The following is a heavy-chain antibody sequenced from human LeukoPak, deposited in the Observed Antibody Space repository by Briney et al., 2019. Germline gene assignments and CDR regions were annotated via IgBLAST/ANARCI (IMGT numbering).Heavy chain of an antibody. V-gene: IGHV3-30*04. Sequence: PGGSLRLSCAASGFTFSSYAMHWVRQAPGKGLEWVAVISYDGSNKYYADSVKGRFTISRDNSKNTLYLQMNSLRAEDTAVYYCASRSMVRGAMGDYWGQGTLVTVSS. CDR3: ASRSMVRGAMGDY. D-gene: IGHD3-10*01. CDR2: ISYDGSNK. J-gene: IGHJ4*02. CDR1: GFTFSSYA.